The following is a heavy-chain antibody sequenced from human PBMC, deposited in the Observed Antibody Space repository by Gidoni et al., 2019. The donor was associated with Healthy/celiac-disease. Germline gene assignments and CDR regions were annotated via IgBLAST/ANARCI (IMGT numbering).Heavy chain of an antibody. V-gene: IGHV3-15*07. CDR2: IKSKTDGGTT. Sequence: EVQLVESGGGLVKPGGSLRLSCAASGFTFSNAWMNWVRQAPGKGLEWVGRIKSKTDGGTTDYAAPVKGRFTISRDDSKNTLYLQMNSLKTEDTAVYYCTTDFGVAAAGPEFDYWGQGTLVTVSS. CDR3: TTDFGVAAAGPEFDY. J-gene: IGHJ4*02. CDR1: GFTFSNAW. D-gene: IGHD6-13*01.